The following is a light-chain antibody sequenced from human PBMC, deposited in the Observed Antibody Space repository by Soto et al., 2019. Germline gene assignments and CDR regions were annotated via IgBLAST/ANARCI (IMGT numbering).Light chain of an antibody. CDR3: QQRSNWPIT. V-gene: IGKV3-11*01. J-gene: IGKJ5*01. CDR2: DAS. CDR1: QSISSY. Sequence: VLTQSPATRSLSPGGRATLSCRASQSISSYLAWYQQKPGQAPRLLIYDASNRATGIPARFSGSGSGTNFTLTISSLEPEDFAVYYCQQRSNWPITFGQGTRLEIK.